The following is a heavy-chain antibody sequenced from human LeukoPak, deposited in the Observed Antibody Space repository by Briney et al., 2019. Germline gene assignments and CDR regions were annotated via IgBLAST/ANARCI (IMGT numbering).Heavy chain of an antibody. V-gene: IGHV3-48*01. J-gene: IGHJ4*02. CDR2: ISSSSSTI. CDR3: ARVLHKRNYDSTTYYGY. CDR1: GFSFSSYS. D-gene: IGHD3-22*01. Sequence: PGGSLRLSCAASGFSFSSYSMNWVRQAPGKGLDGVSYISSSSSTIYYADSVKGRFTISRDNAKNSLYLQMNSLRAEDTAVYYCARVLHKRNYDSTTYYGYWGQGTLVTVSS.